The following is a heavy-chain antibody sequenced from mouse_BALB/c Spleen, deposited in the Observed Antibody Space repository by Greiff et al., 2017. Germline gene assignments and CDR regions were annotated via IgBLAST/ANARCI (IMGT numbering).Heavy chain of an antibody. V-gene: IGHV5-9-4*01. Sequence: VQLKESGGGLVKPGGSLKLSCAASGFTFSSYAMSWVRQSPEKRLEWVAEISSGGSYTYYPDTVTGRFTFSRDNAKNTLYLQMSSLKSEDTAMYYCARPDSSGRSMDYWGQGTSVTVSS. J-gene: IGHJ4*01. CDR2: ISSGGSYT. CDR1: GFTFSSYA. CDR3: ARPDSSGRSMDY. D-gene: IGHD3-2*01.